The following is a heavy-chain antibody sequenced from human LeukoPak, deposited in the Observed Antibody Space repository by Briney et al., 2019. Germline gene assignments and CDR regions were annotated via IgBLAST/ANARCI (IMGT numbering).Heavy chain of an antibody. CDR1: GGSISSYY. CDR2: IYYSGST. J-gene: IGHJ4*02. CDR3: ARQGPYESSGYPLC. D-gene: IGHD3-22*01. Sequence: SETLSLTCTVSGGSISSYYWSWIRQPPGKGLEWIGYIYYSGSTYYNPSLKSRVTISVDTSKNQFSLKLSSVTAADTAVYYCARQGPYESSGYPLCWGQGTLVTVSS. V-gene: IGHV4-59*08.